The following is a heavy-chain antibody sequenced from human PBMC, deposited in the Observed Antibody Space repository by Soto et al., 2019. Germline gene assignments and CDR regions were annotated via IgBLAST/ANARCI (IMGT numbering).Heavy chain of an antibody. CDR2: IKAGNGNT. V-gene: IGHV1-3*01. CDR3: ARDVGGLRYFDRAPRYNWFDP. D-gene: IGHD3-9*01. J-gene: IGHJ5*02. CDR1: GYTFTSYA. Sequence: QVQLVQSGAEVKKPGASVKVSCKASGYTFTSYAMHWVRQAPGQRLEWMGWIKAGNGNTKYSQKFQGRVTIIRETSSRTDYRELSSLRSEDTAVYYCARDVGGLRYFDRAPRYNWFDPWGQGTLVTVSS.